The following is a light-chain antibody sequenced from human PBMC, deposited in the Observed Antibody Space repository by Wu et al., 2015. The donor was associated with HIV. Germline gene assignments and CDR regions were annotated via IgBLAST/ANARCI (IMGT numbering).Light chain of an antibody. CDR1: QTITGNY. CDR3: QQYGGSSTT. CDR2: TAS. Sequence: EIVLTQSPGTLPVSPGEKVTLSCRASQTITGNYVAWYQQKPGQAPRLLVHTASTRATDIPDRFSGSGSGTEFTLTISRLETDDLAIYHCQQYGGSSTTFGQGTRLEI. J-gene: IGKJ5*01. V-gene: IGKV3-20*01.